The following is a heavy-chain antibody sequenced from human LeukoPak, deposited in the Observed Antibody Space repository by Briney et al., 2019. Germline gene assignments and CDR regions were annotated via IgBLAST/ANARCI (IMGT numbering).Heavy chain of an antibody. J-gene: IGHJ3*01. CDR3: ARGDYYDRAFDV. CDR1: GFTFSSYA. Sequence: GGSLRLSCAASGFTFSSYAMSWVRQAPGKGLEWVSAISGSGGSTYYADSVKGRFTISRDNSKNTLYLQMNSLRAEDTAVYYCARGDYYDRAFDVWGQGTMVTVS. CDR2: ISGSGGST. D-gene: IGHD3-22*01. V-gene: IGHV3-23*01.